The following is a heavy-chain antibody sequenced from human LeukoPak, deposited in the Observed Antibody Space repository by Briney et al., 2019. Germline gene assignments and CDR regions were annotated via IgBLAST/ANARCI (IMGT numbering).Heavy chain of an antibody. D-gene: IGHD3-10*01. CDR3: AKDRVQGSWYFDL. V-gene: IGHV3-23*01. J-gene: IGHJ2*01. CDR1: GFTFSSYA. CDR2: ILGSGGST. Sequence: GGSLRLSCAASGFTFSSYAMSWVRQAPGKGLEWVSGILGSGGSTFFADSLKGRFTVSRDNSKNTLYLHMNSLGADDTAVYYCAKDRVQGSWYFDLWGRDTLVTVSS.